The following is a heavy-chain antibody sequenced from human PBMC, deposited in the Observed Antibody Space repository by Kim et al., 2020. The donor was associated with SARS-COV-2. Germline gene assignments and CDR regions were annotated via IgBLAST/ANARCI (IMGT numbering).Heavy chain of an antibody. CDR2: ISASVGTT. V-gene: IGHV3-23*01. CDR3: ATDRHAKPPWFDY. CDR1: GFSFSSYA. J-gene: IGHJ4*02. Sequence: GGSLRLSCAASGFSFSSYAMNWVRQAPGKGLEWVSVISASVGTTYYADSVKGRFTISRDNSKNTLYLQMNSLRAEDTAVYYCATDRHAKPPWFDYWGQGTLVTVSS.